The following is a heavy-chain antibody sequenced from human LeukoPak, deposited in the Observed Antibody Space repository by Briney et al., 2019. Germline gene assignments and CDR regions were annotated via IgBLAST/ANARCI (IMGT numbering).Heavy chain of an antibody. Sequence: ASVKVSCKASGYTFTGYYMHWVRQAPGQGLEWMGWINPNSGGTNYAQKFQGRVTMTRDTSISTAYMELSRLRSDDTAVYYCARDVSWRDGFDPWGQGTLVTVSS. CDR1: GYTFTGYY. CDR2: INPNSGGT. CDR3: ARDVSWRDGFDP. J-gene: IGHJ5*02. D-gene: IGHD5-24*01. V-gene: IGHV1-2*02.